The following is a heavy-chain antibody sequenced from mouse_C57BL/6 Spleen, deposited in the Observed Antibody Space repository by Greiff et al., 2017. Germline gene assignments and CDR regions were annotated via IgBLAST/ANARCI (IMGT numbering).Heavy chain of an antibody. CDR1: GFTFSSYA. CDR2: ISSGGDYI. J-gene: IGHJ4*01. D-gene: IGHD1-1*01. Sequence: DVMLVESGEGLVKPGGSLKLSCAASGFTFSSYAMSWVRQTPEKRLEWVAYISSGGDYIYYADTVKGRFTISRDNARNTLYLQMSSLKSEDTAMYYCTRETTVVATGDYAMDYWGQGTSVTVSS. V-gene: IGHV5-9-1*02. CDR3: TRETTVVATGDYAMDY.